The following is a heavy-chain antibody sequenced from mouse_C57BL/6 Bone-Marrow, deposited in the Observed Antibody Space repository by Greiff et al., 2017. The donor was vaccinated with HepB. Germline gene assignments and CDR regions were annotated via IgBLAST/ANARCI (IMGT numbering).Heavy chain of an antibody. CDR2: ISDGGSYT. D-gene: IGHD1-1*01. CDR1: GFTFSSYA. Sequence: VQLKESGGGLVKPGGSLKLSCAASGFTFSSYAMSWVRQTPEKRLEWVATISDGGSYTYYPDNVKGRFTISRDNAKNNLYLQMSHLKSEDTAMYYCAREGITTVVEPLYWYFDVWGTGTTVTVSS. V-gene: IGHV5-4*01. CDR3: AREGITTVVEPLYWYFDV. J-gene: IGHJ1*03.